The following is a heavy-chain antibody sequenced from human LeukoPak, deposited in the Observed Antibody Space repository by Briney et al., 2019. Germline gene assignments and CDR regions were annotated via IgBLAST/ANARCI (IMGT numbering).Heavy chain of an antibody. Sequence: GGSLILSCAASGFTFSSYGMHWVRQAPGKGLEWVAVIWYDGSNKYYADSVKGRFTISRDNSKNTLYLQMNSLRAEDTAVYYCARVAGSHNWFDPWGQGTLVTVSS. V-gene: IGHV3-33*01. J-gene: IGHJ5*02. CDR3: ARVAGSHNWFDP. D-gene: IGHD3-10*01. CDR1: GFTFSSYG. CDR2: IWYDGSNK.